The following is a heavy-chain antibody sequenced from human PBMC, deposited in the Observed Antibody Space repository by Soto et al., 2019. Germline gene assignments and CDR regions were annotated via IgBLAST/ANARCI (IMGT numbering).Heavy chain of an antibody. Sequence: SETLSLTCTVSGASFSSGGYSWSWIRQPPGKGLEWIGYIYHSGSTYYNPSLKSRVTISVDRSKNQFSLKLSSVTAADTAVYYCARVPDRWGQGTLVTVSS. CDR2: IYHSGST. D-gene: IGHD2-2*01. V-gene: IGHV4-30-2*01. J-gene: IGHJ5*02. CDR1: GASFSSGGYS. CDR3: ARVPDR.